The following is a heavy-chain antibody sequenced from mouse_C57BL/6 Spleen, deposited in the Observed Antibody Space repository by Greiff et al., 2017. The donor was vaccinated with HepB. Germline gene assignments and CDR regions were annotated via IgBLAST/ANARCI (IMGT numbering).Heavy chain of an antibody. Sequence: EVQLQESGGGLVKPGGSLKLSCAASGFTFSDYGMHWVRQAPEKGLEWVAYISSGSSTIYYADTVKGRFTISRDNAKNTLFLQMTSLRSEDTAMYYCAKTITTVVAPAYWGQGTLVTVSA. V-gene: IGHV5-17*01. CDR2: ISSGSSTI. D-gene: IGHD1-1*01. CDR3: AKTITTVVAPAY. CDR1: GFTFSDYG. J-gene: IGHJ3*01.